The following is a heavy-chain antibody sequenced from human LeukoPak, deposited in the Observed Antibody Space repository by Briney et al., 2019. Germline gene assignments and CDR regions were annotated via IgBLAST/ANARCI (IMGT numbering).Heavy chain of an antibody. Sequence: PGGCLRLSCAASGFTFSDYYMSWIRQAPGKGLEWVSYISSSGNTKYYADSVKGRFTISRDNAKNSLSLQMNSLRAEDTAVYYCARDGGSAWFFRYWGQGTLVTVSS. CDR3: ARDGGSAWFFRY. CDR2: ISSSGNTK. CDR1: GFTFSDYY. D-gene: IGHD6-19*01. J-gene: IGHJ4*02. V-gene: IGHV3-11*04.